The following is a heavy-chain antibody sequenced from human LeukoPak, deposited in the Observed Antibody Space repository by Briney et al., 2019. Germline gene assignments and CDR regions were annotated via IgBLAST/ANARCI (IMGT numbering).Heavy chain of an antibody. CDR3: ARNPIAAARKGFSFDY. CDR1: GGSISSVGYY. Sequence: PSETLSLTCTVSGGSISSVGYYWSWIRQHPGKGLEWIGYIYYSGSTYYNPSLKSRVTISVDTSKNQFSLKLSSVTAAATAVYYCARNPIAAARKGFSFDYWGQGTLVTVSS. D-gene: IGHD6-13*01. CDR2: IYYSGST. V-gene: IGHV4-31*03. J-gene: IGHJ4*02.